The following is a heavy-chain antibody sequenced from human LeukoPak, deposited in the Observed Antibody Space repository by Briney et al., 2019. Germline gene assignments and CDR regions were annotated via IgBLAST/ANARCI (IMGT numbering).Heavy chain of an antibody. D-gene: IGHD3-22*01. Sequence: PSGGSLRLSCAASGFTFRRYAMSWVRQAPGKGLEWVSGISGSGGSTYYADSVKGRFTMSRDNSENTLYLQMRSLRAEDTAVYHCAKEGPQDESSGSNAFDIWGQGTVVTVSS. J-gene: IGHJ3*02. CDR1: GFTFRRYA. CDR2: ISGSGGST. CDR3: AKEGPQDESSGSNAFDI. V-gene: IGHV3-23*01.